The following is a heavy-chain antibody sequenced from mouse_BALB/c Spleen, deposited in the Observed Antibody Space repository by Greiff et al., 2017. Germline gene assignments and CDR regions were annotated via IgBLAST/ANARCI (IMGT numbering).Heavy chain of an antibody. Sequence: QVQLQQSGAELARPGASVKLSCKASGYTFTDYYMNWVKQRPGQGLEWIGEIYPGSGNTYYNEKFKGKATLTADKSSSTAYMQLSSLTSEDSAVYFYARWGNEAMDYWGQGTSVTVSS. CDR3: ARWGNEAMDY. CDR1: GYTFTDYY. D-gene: IGHD2-1*01. CDR2: IYPGSGNT. V-gene: IGHV1-77*01. J-gene: IGHJ4*01.